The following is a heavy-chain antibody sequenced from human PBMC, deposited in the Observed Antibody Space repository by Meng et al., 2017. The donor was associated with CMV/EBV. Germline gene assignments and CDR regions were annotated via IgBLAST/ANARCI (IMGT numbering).Heavy chain of an antibody. CDR1: GYTFTSYG. V-gene: IGHV1-18*01. CDR2: ISAYNGNT. Sequence: ASVKVSCKASGYTFTSYGISWVRQAPGQGLEWMGWISAYNGNTNYAQKLQGRVTMTTDTSTSTAYMELRSLRSDDTAVYYCARSPRDPTYYDFWSGYYTPYYFDYWGRGTLVTVSS. CDR3: ARSPRDPTYYDFWSGYYTPYYFDY. D-gene: IGHD3-3*01. J-gene: IGHJ4*02.